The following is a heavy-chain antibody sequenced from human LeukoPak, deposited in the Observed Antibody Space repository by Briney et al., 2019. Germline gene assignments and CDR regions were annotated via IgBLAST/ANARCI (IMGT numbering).Heavy chain of an antibody. D-gene: IGHD6-19*01. CDR3: AKEIPGIAVVGLDY. V-gene: IGHV3-30*02. CDR2: IRYDGSNK. Sequence: GGSLRLSCAASGFTFSSYGMHWVRQAPGKGLEWVAFIRYDGSNKYYADSVKGRFTISRDNSKNTLYLQMNSLRAEDTAVYYCAKEIPGIAVVGLDYWGQGTLVTVSS. CDR1: GFTFSSYG. J-gene: IGHJ4*02.